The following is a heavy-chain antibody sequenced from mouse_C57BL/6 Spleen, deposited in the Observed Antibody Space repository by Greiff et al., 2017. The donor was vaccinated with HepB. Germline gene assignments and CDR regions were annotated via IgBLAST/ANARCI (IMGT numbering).Heavy chain of an antibody. J-gene: IGHJ4*01. CDR2: IWSGGST. V-gene: IGHV2-2*01. D-gene: IGHD2-1*01. Sequence: VKLMESGPGLVQPSQSLSITCTVSGFSLTSYGVHWVRQSPGKGLEWLGVIWSGGSTDYNAAFISRLSISKDNSKSQVFFKMNSLQADDTAIYYCARYGIYYGNYYAMDYWGQGTSVTVSS. CDR3: ARYGIYYGNYYAMDY. CDR1: GFSLTSYG.